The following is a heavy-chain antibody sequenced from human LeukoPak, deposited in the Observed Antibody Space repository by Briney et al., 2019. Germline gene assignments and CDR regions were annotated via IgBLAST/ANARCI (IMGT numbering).Heavy chain of an antibody. D-gene: IGHD4-23*01. CDR2: IYWDDDK. CDR3: AHKGGSDYGGKAFDY. J-gene: IGHJ4*02. CDR1: GFSLSTSGVG. Sequence: SGPTLVKPTQTLTLTCTFSGFSLSTSGVGVGWIRQPPGKALEWLALIYWDDDKRYSPSLKSRLTITKDTSKNQVVLTMTNMDPVDTATYYCAHKGGSDYGGKAFDYWGQGTLVTVSP. V-gene: IGHV2-5*02.